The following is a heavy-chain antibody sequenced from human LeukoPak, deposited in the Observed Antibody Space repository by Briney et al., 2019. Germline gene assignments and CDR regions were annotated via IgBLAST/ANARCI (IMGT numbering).Heavy chain of an antibody. CDR2: IYHSGST. J-gene: IGHJ6*03. D-gene: IGHD6-13*01. Sequence: PSETLSLTCTVSGYSISSGYYWGWIRQPPGKGLEWIGSIYHSGSTYYNPSLKSRVTISVDTSKNQFSLKLSSVTAADTAVYYCASREIAAAGTDYYYYMDVWGKGTTVTISS. V-gene: IGHV4-38-2*02. CDR3: ASREIAAAGTDYYYYMDV. CDR1: GYSISSGYY.